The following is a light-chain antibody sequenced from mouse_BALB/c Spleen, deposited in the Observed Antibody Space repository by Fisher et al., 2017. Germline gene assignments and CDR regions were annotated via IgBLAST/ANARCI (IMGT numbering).Light chain of an antibody. Sequence: IVLTQSPAIMSASPGEKVTITCSASSSVSYMHWFQQKPGSSPRLLIYDTSNLASGVPVRFSGSGSGTSYSLTISRMEAEDAATYYCQQWSSYPFTFGSGTKLEIK. CDR3: QQWSSYPFT. J-gene: IGKJ4*01. CDR1: SSVSY. CDR2: DTS. V-gene: IGKV4-55*01.